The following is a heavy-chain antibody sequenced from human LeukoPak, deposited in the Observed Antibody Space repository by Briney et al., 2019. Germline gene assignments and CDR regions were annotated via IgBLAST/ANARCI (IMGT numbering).Heavy chain of an antibody. D-gene: IGHD5-12*01. CDR1: GFTFSSYW. CDR2: INSDGSST. J-gene: IGHJ6*03. Sequence: GGSLRLSCAASGFTFSSYWMHWVRQAPGKGLVWVSRINSDGSSTNYADSVKGRFTISRDNAKNTLYLQMNSLRAEDTAVYYCARQGGVATISGFYYYYYMDVWGKGTTVTVSS. V-gene: IGHV3-74*01. CDR3: ARQGGVATISGFYYYYYMDV.